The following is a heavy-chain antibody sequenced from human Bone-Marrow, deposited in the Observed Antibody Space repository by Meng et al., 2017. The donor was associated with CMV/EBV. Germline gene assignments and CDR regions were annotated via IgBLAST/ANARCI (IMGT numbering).Heavy chain of an antibody. CDR1: GFTFSSYW. CDR2: IKQDGSEK. D-gene: IGHD3-3*01. Sequence: GGSLRLSCAASGFTFSSYWMSWVRQAPGKGLEWVANIKQDGSEKYYVDSVKGRFTISRDNAKNSLYLQMNSLRAEDTAIYYCVRENYDFWSGHYKAFDIWGQGTMVTVSS. J-gene: IGHJ3*02. CDR3: VRENYDFWSGHYKAFDI. V-gene: IGHV3-7*01.